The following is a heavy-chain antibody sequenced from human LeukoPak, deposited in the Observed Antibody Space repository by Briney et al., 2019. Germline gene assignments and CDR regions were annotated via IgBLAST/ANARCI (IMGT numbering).Heavy chain of an antibody. CDR1: GGSFSGYY. V-gene: IGHV4-34*01. J-gene: IGHJ6*02. Sequence: SETLSLTCAVYGGSFSGYYWSWIRQPPVKGLEWIGEINHSGSTNYNPSLKSRVPISVDTSKNQFSLKLSSVTAADTAVYYCARGRITGTTWAHYYYYYGMDVWGQGTTVTVSS. CDR2: INHSGST. CDR3: ARGRITGTTWAHYYYYYGMDV. D-gene: IGHD1-7*01.